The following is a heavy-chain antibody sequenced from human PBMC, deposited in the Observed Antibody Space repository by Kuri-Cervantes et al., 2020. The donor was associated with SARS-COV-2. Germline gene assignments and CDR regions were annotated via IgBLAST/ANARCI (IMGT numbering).Heavy chain of an antibody. V-gene: IGHV4-34*01. CDR3: ARLRRHNNGWFATGYYMDV. D-gene: IGHD6-19*01. CDR1: GGSFSNFH. CDR2: INYSGTT. J-gene: IGHJ6*03. Sequence: ESLKISCGVYGGSFSNFHWNWVRQPPGKGLEWIGEINYSGTTCYNPSLKSRVTISVDTSKNQFSLNLTSVTAADTAVYYCARLRRHNNGWFATGYYMDVWGKGTTVTVSS.